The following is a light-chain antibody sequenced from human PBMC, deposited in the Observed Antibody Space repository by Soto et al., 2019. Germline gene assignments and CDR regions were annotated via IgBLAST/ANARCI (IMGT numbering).Light chain of an antibody. Sequence: DIQLTQSPSFLSASVGDRVTITCRASQDIGSLLAWYQQKPGKAPKLLIHTASTLQSGVPSRFSGTGSGTEFTLTISSLQPEDFATYYCQHRHSYPITFGQGTRLEIK. CDR1: QDIGSL. J-gene: IGKJ5*01. CDR3: QHRHSYPIT. CDR2: TAS. V-gene: IGKV1-9*01.